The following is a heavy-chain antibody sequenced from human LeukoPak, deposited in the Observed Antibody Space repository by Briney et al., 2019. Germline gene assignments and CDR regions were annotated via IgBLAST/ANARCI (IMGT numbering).Heavy chain of an antibody. V-gene: IGHV1-3*03. D-gene: IGHD2-21*01. CDR2: INAGNGNT. CDR1: GYTFTGYY. CDR3: ARSLSDFYPNWFDP. Sequence: GASVKVSCKASGYTFTGYYMHWVRQAPGQRLEWMGWINAGNGNTKYSQEFQGRVTITRDTSASTVYMELSSLRSEDMAVYYCARSLSDFYPNWFDPWGQGTLVTVSS. J-gene: IGHJ5*02.